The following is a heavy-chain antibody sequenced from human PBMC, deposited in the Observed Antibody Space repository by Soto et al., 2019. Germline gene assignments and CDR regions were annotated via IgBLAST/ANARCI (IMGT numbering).Heavy chain of an antibody. CDR3: ALNLPAPGIAVADPFDY. V-gene: IGHV3-23*01. CDR2: ISGSGGST. Sequence: SLRLSYAASGFTISSYAMRWVLQTQGKGLEWVSAISGSGGSTYYADSVKGRFTISRDNSKNTLYLQMNSLRAEDTAVYYCALNLPAPGIAVADPFDYWGQGTLVTVSS. CDR1: GFTISSYA. D-gene: IGHD6-19*01. J-gene: IGHJ4*02.